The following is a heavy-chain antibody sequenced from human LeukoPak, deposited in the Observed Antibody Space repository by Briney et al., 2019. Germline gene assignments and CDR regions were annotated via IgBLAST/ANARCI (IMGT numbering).Heavy chain of an antibody. J-gene: IGHJ6*02. CDR3: AKDPGIAVAGSRYYNYAMDV. V-gene: IGHV4-38-2*02. Sequence: PSETLSLTCTVSGYSISSGYYWGWIRPPPGKGLEWIGSIYHSGSTYYNPSLKSRVTISVDTSKNQFSLKLSSVTAADTAVYYCAKDPGIAVAGSRYYNYAMDVWGQGTTVTVSS. CDR2: IYHSGST. D-gene: IGHD6-19*01. CDR1: GYSISSGYY.